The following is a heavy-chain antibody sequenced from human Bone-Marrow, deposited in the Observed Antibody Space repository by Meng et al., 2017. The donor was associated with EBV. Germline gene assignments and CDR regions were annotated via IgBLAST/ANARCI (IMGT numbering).Heavy chain of an antibody. D-gene: IGHD2-15*01. CDR1: GGTFSSYA. CDR3: ASTNLGYCSGGSCLGPFDY. CDR2: IIPIFGTA. Sequence: QGQLVQSGAEVKKPGSSVKVSCKASGGTFSSYAISWVRQAPGQGLEWMGGIIPIFGTANYAQKFQGRVTITADESTSTAYMELSSLRSEDTAVYYCASTNLGYCSGGSCLGPFDYWGQGTLVTVSS. V-gene: IGHV1-69*01. J-gene: IGHJ4*02.